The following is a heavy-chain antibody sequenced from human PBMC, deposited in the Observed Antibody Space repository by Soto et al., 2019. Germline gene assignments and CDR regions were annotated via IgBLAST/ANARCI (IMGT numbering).Heavy chain of an antibody. CDR2: ISAYNGVT. Sequence: QAQLAQSGAEVKKPGASVKVSCKASGYSFTSYGITWVRQAPGQGLEWMGWISAYNGVTDYAQKFQGRVTMTTDTSTSTVSMEVRSLRSDDTAVYYCARHKLGGWSSGWYRENWFDPWGQGTLVIVSS. CDR1: GYSFTSYG. CDR3: ARHKLGGWSSGWYRENWFDP. V-gene: IGHV1-18*01. D-gene: IGHD6-13*01. J-gene: IGHJ5*02.